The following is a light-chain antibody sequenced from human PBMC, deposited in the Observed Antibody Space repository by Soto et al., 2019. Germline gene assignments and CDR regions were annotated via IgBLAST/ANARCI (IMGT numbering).Light chain of an antibody. CDR1: TGAVTSGYY. J-gene: IGLJ3*02. CDR2: SST. CDR3: LLYYGGAWV. Sequence: QTVVTQEPSLTVSPGGTVTLTCASSTGAVTSGYYPNWFQQKPGQPPRALIYSSTNKYSWTPARFSGSLLGGKAALTLSGVQPEDEAEYYCLLYYGGAWVFGGGTKLTVL. V-gene: IGLV7-43*01.